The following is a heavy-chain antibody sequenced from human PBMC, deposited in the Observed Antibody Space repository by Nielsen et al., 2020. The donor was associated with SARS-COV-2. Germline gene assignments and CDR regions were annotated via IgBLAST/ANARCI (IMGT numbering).Heavy chain of an antibody. J-gene: IGHJ6*03. CDR3: ARVWPYREHSRYYYYYMDV. Sequence: SVKVSCKASGGTFSSYAISWVRQAPGQGLEWMGGIIPIFGTANYAQKFQGRVTITADESTSTAYMELSSLRSEDTAVYYCARVWPYREHSRYYYYYMDVWGKGTTVTVSS. D-gene: IGHD3-16*02. CDR1: GGTFSSYA. V-gene: IGHV1-69*13. CDR2: IIPIFGTA.